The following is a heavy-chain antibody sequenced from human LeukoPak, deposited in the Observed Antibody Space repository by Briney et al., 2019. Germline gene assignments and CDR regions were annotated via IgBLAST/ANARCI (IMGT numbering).Heavy chain of an antibody. CDR3: ARDKSHYDFWSGYYPTYYYYGMDV. Sequence: GASVKVSCKASGYTFTSYGISWVRQAPGQGLEWMGWISAYNGNTNYAQKLQGRVTMTTDTSTSTAYMELRSLRSDDTAVYYCARDKSHYDFWSGYYPTYYYYGMDVWGQGTTVTVSS. V-gene: IGHV1-18*01. CDR2: ISAYNGNT. CDR1: GYTFTSYG. D-gene: IGHD3-3*01. J-gene: IGHJ6*02.